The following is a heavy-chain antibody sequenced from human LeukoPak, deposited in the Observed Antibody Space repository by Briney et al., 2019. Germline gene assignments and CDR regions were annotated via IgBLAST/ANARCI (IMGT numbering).Heavy chain of an antibody. V-gene: IGHV4-39*01. CDR3: ASVGKLGYYFDF. D-gene: IGHD7-27*01. CDR1: GGSISSSSYY. Sequence: SETLSLTCNVSGGSISSSSYYWGWIRQSPGKGLEWIGDIYYSRRTYNKNPSLESRVTISIDTSKSQFSLKLSSVSAADTAIYYCASVGKLGYYFDFWGQGTLVTVSS. J-gene: IGHJ4*02. CDR2: IYYSRRT.